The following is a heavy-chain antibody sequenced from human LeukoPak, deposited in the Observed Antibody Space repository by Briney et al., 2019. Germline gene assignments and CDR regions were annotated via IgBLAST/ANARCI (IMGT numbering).Heavy chain of an antibody. CDR3: ASPVYYGWFDP. Sequence: SETLSLTCTVSGGSISSSSYYWGWIRQPPGKGLEWIGSIYYSGSTYYNPSLKSRVTISVDTSKNQFSLKLSSVTAADTAVYYCASPVYYGWFDPWGQGTLVTVSS. CDR2: IYYSGST. J-gene: IGHJ5*02. D-gene: IGHD3-16*01. CDR1: GGSISSSSYY. V-gene: IGHV4-39*07.